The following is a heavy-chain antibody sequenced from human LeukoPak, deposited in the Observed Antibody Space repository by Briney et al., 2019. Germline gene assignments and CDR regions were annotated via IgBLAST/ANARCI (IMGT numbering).Heavy chain of an antibody. CDR3: ARDHRGSSWEFFDY. CDR1: GFTFSDYY. J-gene: IGHJ4*02. D-gene: IGHD6-13*01. CDR2: ISGSGSTI. Sequence: KAGGSLRLSCAASGFTFSDYYMSWIRQAPGKGLEWVSYISGSGSTIYYADSVKGRFTISRDNAKNSLYLQMNSLRAEDTAVYYCARDHRGSSWEFFDYWGQGTLVTVSS. V-gene: IGHV3-11*01.